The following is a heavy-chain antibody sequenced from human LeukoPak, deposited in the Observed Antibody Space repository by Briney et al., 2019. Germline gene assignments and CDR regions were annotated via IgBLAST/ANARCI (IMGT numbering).Heavy chain of an antibody. V-gene: IGHV4-39*01. CDR1: GGSISSSSYY. CDR3: ARHEGLQRYFDY. J-gene: IGHJ4*02. Sequence: PSETLSLTCTVSGGSISSSSYYWGWIRQPPGKGLEWIGSIYYSGSTYYNPSLKSRVTISVDTSKNQFSLKRSSVTAADTAVYYCARHEGLQRYFDYWGQGTLVTVSS. CDR2: IYYSGST. D-gene: IGHD4-11*01.